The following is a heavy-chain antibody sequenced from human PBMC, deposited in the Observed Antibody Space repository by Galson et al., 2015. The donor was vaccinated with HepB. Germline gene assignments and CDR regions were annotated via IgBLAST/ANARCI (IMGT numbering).Heavy chain of an antibody. D-gene: IGHD3-10*01. CDR1: GFTFSSYG. Sequence: SLRLSCAASGFTFSSYGMHWVRQAPGKGLEWVAVIWYDGSNKYYADSVKGRFTISRDNSKNTLYLQMNSLRAEDTAVYYCARDRGYYGMDVWGQGTTVTVSS. J-gene: IGHJ6*02. V-gene: IGHV3-33*01. CDR2: IWYDGSNK. CDR3: ARDRGYYGMDV.